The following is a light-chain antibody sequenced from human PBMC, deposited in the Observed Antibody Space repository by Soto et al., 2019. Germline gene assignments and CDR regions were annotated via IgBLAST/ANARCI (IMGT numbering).Light chain of an antibody. Sequence: DVVMTQSPLSLPVTLGKPASISCSPGQSLVTSDGNTYLNWFQQRPGQSPRRLFYKVSNRDSGGPARFSGSGSGTDFTLKISMVEAEDVGVYYCMQGTHWPFTFGPGTKVDIK. J-gene: IGKJ3*01. V-gene: IGKV2-30*01. CDR3: MQGTHWPFT. CDR1: QSLVTSDGNTY. CDR2: KVS.